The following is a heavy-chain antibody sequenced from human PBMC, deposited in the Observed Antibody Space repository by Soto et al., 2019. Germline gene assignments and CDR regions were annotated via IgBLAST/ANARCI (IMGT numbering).Heavy chain of an antibody. D-gene: IGHD1-1*01. Sequence: LRLSCVASGFTLSSYHMDWVRQAPGKGLEWISYIHISSTTNYADSVKGRFTISRDNARNTLYLQMNGLRAEDTAVYYCVRDGYPAWVYGVDVWGQGTTVTVSS. CDR2: IHISSTT. J-gene: IGHJ6*02. V-gene: IGHV3-48*03. CDR1: GFTLSSYH. CDR3: VRDGYPAWVYGVDV.